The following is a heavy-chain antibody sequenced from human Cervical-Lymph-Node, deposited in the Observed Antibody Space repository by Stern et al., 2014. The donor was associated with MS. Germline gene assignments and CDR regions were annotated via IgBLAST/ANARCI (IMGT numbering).Heavy chain of an antibody. CDR2: TSYDVNHK. CDR3: ARDYEDTSMLFDH. J-gene: IGHJ4*02. D-gene: IGHD2-8*01. Sequence: VQLVESGGAVVPPGRSLRLSCAASGFTFSSYGMHWVRQAPGKGLEWVTFTSYDVNHKYYAASVKGRFTISRDNSKNTLHLQMNSVTPDDTAIYYCARDYEDTSMLFDHWGQGTLVTVSS. CDR1: GFTFSSYG. V-gene: IGHV3-30*03.